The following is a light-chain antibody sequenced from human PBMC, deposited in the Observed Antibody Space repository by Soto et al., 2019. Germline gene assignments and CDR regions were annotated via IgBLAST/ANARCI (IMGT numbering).Light chain of an antibody. V-gene: IGKV1-39*01. J-gene: IGKJ2*01. CDR2: AAS. CDR1: QSISVH. Sequence: DIQMTQSPSSLSASVGDTVTITCRASQSISVHLNWYQQKGGKVPKLLIYAASNLYSGVPSRFSGSGSETDFALTISSLQPEDFATYYCQQSYITPYTFGQGIRLEIK. CDR3: QQSYITPYT.